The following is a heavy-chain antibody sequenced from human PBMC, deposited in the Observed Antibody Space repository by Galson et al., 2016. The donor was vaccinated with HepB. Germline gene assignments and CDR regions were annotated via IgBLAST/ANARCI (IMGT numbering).Heavy chain of an antibody. V-gene: IGHV4-31*03. D-gene: IGHD1-1*01. CDR1: GGSISTTGYY. Sequence: TLSLTCTVSGGSISTTGYYWSWIRQHPGKGLEWIGYIYHSGSTFYNPSLKSRLTMSVDTSMNQFSLKLSRVTAADTAVYYCAKRTTGGAFDIWGQGTMVSVSS. CDR2: IYHSGST. CDR3: AKRTTGGAFDI. J-gene: IGHJ3*02.